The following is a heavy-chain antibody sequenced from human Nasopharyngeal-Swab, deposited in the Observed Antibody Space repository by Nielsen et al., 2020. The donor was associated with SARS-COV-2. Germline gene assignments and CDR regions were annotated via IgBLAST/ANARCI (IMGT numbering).Heavy chain of an antibody. CDR3: AREFREAYYDILTGYYMDYYYYMDV. CDR2: IWYDGSNK. Sequence: GESLKISCAASGFTFSSYGMHWVRQAPGKGLVWVAVIWYDGSNKYYADSVKGRFTISRDNSKNTLYLQMNSLRAEDTAVYYCAREFREAYYDILTGYYMDYYYYMDVWGKGTTVTVSS. CDR1: GFTFSSYG. D-gene: IGHD3-9*01. J-gene: IGHJ6*03. V-gene: IGHV3-33*01.